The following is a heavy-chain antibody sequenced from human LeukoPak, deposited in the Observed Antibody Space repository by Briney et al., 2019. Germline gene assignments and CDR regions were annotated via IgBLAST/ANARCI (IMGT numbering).Heavy chain of an antibody. J-gene: IGHJ4*02. Sequence: ASVKVSCKASGYTFTSYDINWVRQATGQGLEWMGWMNPNSGNTGYAQKFQGRVTITRNTSISTAYMELSSLGSEDTAVYYCARGRGDFWSGYHDYWGQGTLVTVSS. CDR2: MNPNSGNT. CDR3: ARGRGDFWSGYHDY. D-gene: IGHD3-3*01. V-gene: IGHV1-8*03. CDR1: GYTFTSYD.